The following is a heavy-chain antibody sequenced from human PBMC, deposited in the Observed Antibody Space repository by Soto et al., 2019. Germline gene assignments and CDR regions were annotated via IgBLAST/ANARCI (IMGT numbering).Heavy chain of an antibody. Sequence: VRLSCAASGFTFSSYAMSWVRQAPGKGLEWVSAISGSGGSTYYADSVKGRFTISRDNSKNTLYLQMNSLRAEDTAVYYCAKGGDTTPYYYYGMDAWGRGTTVTVSS. CDR3: AKGGDTTPYYYYGMDA. CDR1: GFTFSSYA. CDR2: ISGSGGST. J-gene: IGHJ6*02. D-gene: IGHD4-17*01. V-gene: IGHV3-23*01.